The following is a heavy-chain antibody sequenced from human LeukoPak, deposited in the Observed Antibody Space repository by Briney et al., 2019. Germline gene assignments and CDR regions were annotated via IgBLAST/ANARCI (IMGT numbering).Heavy chain of an antibody. CDR3: GHPEVGY. V-gene: IGHV4-59*12. CDR1: GGSISSYY. J-gene: IGHJ4*02. Sequence: SETLSLTCTVSGGSISSYYWSWIRQPPGKGLEWIGYIYYSGSTNYNPPLKSRVTISVDTSKNQFSLKLSSVTAADTAVYYCGHPEVGYWGQGTLVTVSS. CDR2: IYYSGST.